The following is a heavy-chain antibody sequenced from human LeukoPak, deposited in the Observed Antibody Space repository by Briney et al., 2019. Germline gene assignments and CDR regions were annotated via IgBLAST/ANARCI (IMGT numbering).Heavy chain of an antibody. CDR1: GYTFTSYA. Sequence: GASVKVSCKTSGYTFTSYAITWVRQATGQGLEWMGWISPYSGITNYAQMLQGRVTMTTDTSTSTAYMELRSLRSDDTAMYYCARLDSYGSSQADYWGQGALVTVSS. CDR3: ARLDSYGSSQADY. CDR2: ISPYSGIT. J-gene: IGHJ4*02. V-gene: IGHV1-18*01. D-gene: IGHD5-18*01.